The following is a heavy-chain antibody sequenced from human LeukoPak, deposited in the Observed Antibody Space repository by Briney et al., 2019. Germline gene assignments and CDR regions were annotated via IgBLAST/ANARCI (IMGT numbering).Heavy chain of an antibody. J-gene: IGHJ4*02. CDR1: GFTFSSYA. D-gene: IGHD4-23*01. CDR2: ISGSGGST. V-gene: IGHV3-23*01. CDR3: ARVDFCCGHSDFDY. Sequence: GGSLRLSCAASGFTFSSYAMSWVRQAPGKGLEWVSAISGSGGSTYYADSVKGRFTISRDTAKNSLYLQMNSLRAEDTAVYYCARVDFCCGHSDFDYWGQGTLVTVSS.